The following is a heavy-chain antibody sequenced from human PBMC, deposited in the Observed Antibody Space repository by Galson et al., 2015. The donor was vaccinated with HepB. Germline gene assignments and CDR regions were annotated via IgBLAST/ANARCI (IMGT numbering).Heavy chain of an antibody. CDR2: ISSSSSYT. CDR1: GFTFSDYY. J-gene: IGHJ4*02. V-gene: IGHV3-11*05. CDR3: AGETRYYYDSSGYPDRVGTMYS. Sequence: SLRLSCAASGFTFSDYYMSWIRQAPGKGLEWVSYISSSSSYTNYADSVKGRFTISRDNAKNSLYLQMNSLRAEDTAVYYWAGETRYYYDSSGYPDRVGTMYSWGQGPLATLS. D-gene: IGHD3-22*01.